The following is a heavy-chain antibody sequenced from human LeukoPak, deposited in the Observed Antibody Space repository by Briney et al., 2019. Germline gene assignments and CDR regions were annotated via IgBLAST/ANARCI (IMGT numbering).Heavy chain of an antibody. D-gene: IGHD2-21*02. J-gene: IGHJ4*02. V-gene: IGHV4-34*01. Sequence: PSETLSLTCAVYGGSFSRYYWSWIRQPPGKGLEWIGEINHSGGTNYNPSLKSRVTISVDTSKNQFSLKLSSVTAADTAVYYCARGGFYCGGDCYVDYWGQGTLVTVSS. CDR3: ARGGFYCGGDCYVDY. CDR1: GGSFSRYY. CDR2: INHSGGT.